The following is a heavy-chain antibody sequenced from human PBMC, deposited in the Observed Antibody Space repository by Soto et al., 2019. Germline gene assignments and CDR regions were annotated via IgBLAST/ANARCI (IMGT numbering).Heavy chain of an antibody. CDR3: ARDPSYGGYVRGYGMDV. D-gene: IGHD4-17*01. CDR2: IWYDGSNK. CDR1: GFTFSSYG. Sequence: GGSLRLSCAASGFTFSSYGMHWVRQAPGKGLEWVAVIWYDGSNKYYADSVKGRFTISRDNSKNTLYLQMNSLRAEDTAVYYCARDPSYGGYVRGYGMDVWGQGTTVTVSS. V-gene: IGHV3-33*01. J-gene: IGHJ6*02.